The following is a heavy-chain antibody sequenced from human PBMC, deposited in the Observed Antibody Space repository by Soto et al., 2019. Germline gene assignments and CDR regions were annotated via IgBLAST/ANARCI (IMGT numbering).Heavy chain of an antibody. Sequence: GGSLRLSCAASGFTFSSYGMHWVRQAPGKGLEWVAVISYDGSNKYYADSVKGRFTISRDNSKNTLYLQMNSLRAEDTAVYYCAKAQALGATSPPFDYWGQGTLVTAPQ. D-gene: IGHD1-26*01. CDR2: ISYDGSNK. V-gene: IGHV3-30*18. CDR1: GFTFSSYG. CDR3: AKAQALGATSPPFDY. J-gene: IGHJ4*02.